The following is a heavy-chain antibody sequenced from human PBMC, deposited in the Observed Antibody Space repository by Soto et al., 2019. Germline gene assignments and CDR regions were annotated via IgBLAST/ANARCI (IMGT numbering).Heavy chain of an antibody. CDR2: AYYGGT. J-gene: IGHJ4*02. CDR3: VSYRGAFYFDH. CDR1: GGSMSSNY. D-gene: IGHD4-4*01. Sequence: SETLSLTCTVSGGSMSSNYWSWIRQSPAKGLGWIGFAYYGGTNYNPSFESRVTMSVDTPKKQFSLELSDVTAADTAVYYCVSYRGAFYFDHWGQGTLVTVSS. V-gene: IGHV4-59*01.